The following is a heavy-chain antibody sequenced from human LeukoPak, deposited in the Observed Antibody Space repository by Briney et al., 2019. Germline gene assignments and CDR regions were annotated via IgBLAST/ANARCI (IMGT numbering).Heavy chain of an antibody. V-gene: IGHV1-8*03. CDR1: GYTFTSYD. CDR2: MNPNSGNT. Sequence: ASVKVSCKASGYTFTSYDINWVRQATGQGLEWMGWMNPNSGNTGYAQKFQGRVTITRNTSISTAYMELSSLRSEDTAVYYCAREPAAAGKGFQHWGQGTLVTVSS. D-gene: IGHD6-13*01. CDR3: AREPAAAGKGFQH. J-gene: IGHJ1*01.